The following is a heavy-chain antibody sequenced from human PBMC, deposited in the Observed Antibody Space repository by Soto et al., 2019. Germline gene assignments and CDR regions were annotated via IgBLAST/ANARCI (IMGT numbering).Heavy chain of an antibody. CDR2: IYYSGST. CDR3: ARVTYCSSTSCSNYYYYYMDV. J-gene: IGHJ6*03. D-gene: IGHD2-2*01. CDR1: GGSISSYY. Sequence: SETLSLTCTVSGGSISSYYWSWIRQPPGKGLEWIGYIYYSGSTNYNPSLKSRVTISVDTSKNQFSLKLSSVTAADTAVYYCARVTYCSSTSCSNYYYYYMDVWGKGTTVTVSS. V-gene: IGHV4-59*01.